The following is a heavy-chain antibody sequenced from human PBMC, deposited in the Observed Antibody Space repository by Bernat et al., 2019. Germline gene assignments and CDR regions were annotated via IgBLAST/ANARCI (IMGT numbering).Heavy chain of an antibody. CDR1: GFTFSSYS. Sequence: EVQLVESGGGVVQPGGSLRLSCAASGFTFSSYSMNWVRQAPGKGLEWVSSISSSSSYIYYADSVKGRFTISRDNAKNSLYLQMNSLRAEDTAVYYCARVSQDILTGYVDYWGQGTLVTVSS. CDR3: ARVSQDILTGYVDY. V-gene: IGHV3-21*01. D-gene: IGHD3-9*01. CDR2: ISSSSSYI. J-gene: IGHJ4*02.